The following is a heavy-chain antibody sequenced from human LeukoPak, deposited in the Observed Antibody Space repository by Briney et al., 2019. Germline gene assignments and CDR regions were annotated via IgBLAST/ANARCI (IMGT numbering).Heavy chain of an antibody. D-gene: IGHD6-19*01. CDR1: GYTFTSYA. V-gene: IGHV7-4-1*02. J-gene: IGHJ6*03. CDR3: AREGSAAVAVIYYYYMDV. Sequence: GAPVKVSCKASGYTFTSYALNWVRQAPGQGLEWMGWINTNTGTPTYAQGFTGRFVFSLDTSVSTAYLQISSLKAEDTAVYYCAREGSAAVAVIYYYYMDVWGKGTTVTVSS. CDR2: INTNTGTP.